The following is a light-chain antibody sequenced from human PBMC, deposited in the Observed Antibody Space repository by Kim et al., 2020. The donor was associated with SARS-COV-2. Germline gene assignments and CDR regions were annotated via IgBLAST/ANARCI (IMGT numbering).Light chain of an antibody. J-gene: IGKJ1*01. V-gene: IGKV1D-16*01. CDR2: AAS. Sequence: DIQMTQSPSLVSASVGDTVTITCRDSQGISAWLAWYQQKPEKALKSLIYAASSLQSGVPSRFSGSGSGTDFTLTINGLQPKDFATFCYQQYDSYPRTFAQGAKVDIK. CDR1: QGISAW. CDR3: QQYDSYPRT.